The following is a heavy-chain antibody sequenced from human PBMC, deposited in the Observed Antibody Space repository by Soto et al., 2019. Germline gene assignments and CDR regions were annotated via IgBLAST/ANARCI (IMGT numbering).Heavy chain of an antibody. CDR1: GGSISSGDYY. CDR2: IYYSGST. V-gene: IGHV4-30-4*01. D-gene: IGHD3-22*01. Sequence: SETLSLTCAVSGGSISSGDYYWSWIRQPPGKGLEWIGYIYYSGSTYYNPSLKSRVTISVDTSKNQFSLKLSSVTAADTAVYYCAREAYYYDSSGYWDAAFDIWGQGTMVTVSS. J-gene: IGHJ3*02. CDR3: AREAYYYDSSGYWDAAFDI.